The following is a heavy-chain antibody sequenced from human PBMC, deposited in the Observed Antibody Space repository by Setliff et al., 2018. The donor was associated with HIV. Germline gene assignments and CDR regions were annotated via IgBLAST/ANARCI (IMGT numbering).Heavy chain of an antibody. V-gene: IGHV4-61*01. Sequence: SETLSLTCTVSGDSVSSGSYYWSWIRQPPGKGLEWIGYIYYTGTTNYNPSLNSRVTISVDTSKNQFSLTLNSVTDADTAVYYCARGSRQLTIFGVVFKTHYSFMDVWGKGTAVTVSS. CDR3: ARGSRQLTIFGVVFKTHYSFMDV. CDR1: GDSVSSGSYY. D-gene: IGHD3-3*01. CDR2: IYYTGTT. J-gene: IGHJ6*03.